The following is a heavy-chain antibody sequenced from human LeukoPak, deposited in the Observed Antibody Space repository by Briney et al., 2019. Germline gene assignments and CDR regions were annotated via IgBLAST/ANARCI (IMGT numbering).Heavy chain of an antibody. CDR3: AKDLPPYGSGSYPEFDY. CDR1: GFTFSNYG. CDR2: ISYDGSNK. Sequence: GGSLRLSCTASGFTFSNYGMHWVRQAPGKGLEWVAVISYDGSNKYYADSVKGRFTISRDNSKNTLYLQMNSLRAEDTAVYYCAKDLPPYGSGSYPEFDYWGQGTLVTVSS. J-gene: IGHJ4*02. V-gene: IGHV3-30*18. D-gene: IGHD3-10*01.